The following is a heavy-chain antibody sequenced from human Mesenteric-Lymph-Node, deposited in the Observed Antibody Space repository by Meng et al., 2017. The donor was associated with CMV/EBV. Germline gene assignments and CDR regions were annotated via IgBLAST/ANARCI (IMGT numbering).Heavy chain of an antibody. D-gene: IGHD3-3*01. Sequence: SETLSLTCTVSGGSVSSGSYYWSWIRQPPGKGLEWIGYIYYSESTNYNPSLKSRVTISVDTSKNQFSLKLSSVTAADTAVYYCARGITIFGVVTAYYFDYWGQGTLVTVSS. CDR2: IYYSEST. CDR1: GGSVSSGSYY. V-gene: IGHV4-61*01. J-gene: IGHJ4*02. CDR3: ARGITIFGVVTAYYFDY.